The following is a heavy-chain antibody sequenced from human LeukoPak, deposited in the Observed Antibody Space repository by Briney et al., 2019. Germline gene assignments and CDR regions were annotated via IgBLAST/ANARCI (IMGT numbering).Heavy chain of an antibody. V-gene: IGHV1-2*02. CDR1: GYTFTGYY. Sequence: ASVKVSCKASGYTFTGYYMHWVRQAPGQGLEWMGWINPNSGGTNYAQKFQGRVTMTRDTSISTAYMELSRLRSDDTAVYYWARAQVYCSGGGCPYFDYWGQGTLVTVSS. D-gene: IGHD2-15*01. CDR3: ARAQVYCSGGGCPYFDY. CDR2: INPNSGGT. J-gene: IGHJ4*02.